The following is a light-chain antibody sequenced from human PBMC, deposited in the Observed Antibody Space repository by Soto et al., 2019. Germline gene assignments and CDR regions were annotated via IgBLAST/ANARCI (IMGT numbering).Light chain of an antibody. CDR2: GAS. Sequence: DIQMTQFPSSLSASVGDRVTITCRASQSISNYVNWYQQKPGKAPELLIFGASTLQSGVPSRFSGDRSGTDFTLTISSLQSEDFETYYCQQSYSSPLTFGGGTKVGVK. J-gene: IGKJ4*01. CDR1: QSISNY. V-gene: IGKV1-39*01. CDR3: QQSYSSPLT.